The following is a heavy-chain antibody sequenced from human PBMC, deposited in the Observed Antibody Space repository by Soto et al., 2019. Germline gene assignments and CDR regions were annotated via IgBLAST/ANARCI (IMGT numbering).Heavy chain of an antibody. J-gene: IGHJ4*02. CDR2: INPNSGGT. Sequence: SLRVSCKTSGYTFTGYYIHWVRQAPGQGLEWMGWINPNSGGTNYAQKFQGRVTMTRDTSISTAYMELSRLRSDDTAVYYCARAKAYDSSGYTDYWGQGTLVTVA. CDR1: GYTFTGYY. CDR3: ARAKAYDSSGYTDY. V-gene: IGHV1-2*02. D-gene: IGHD3-22*01.